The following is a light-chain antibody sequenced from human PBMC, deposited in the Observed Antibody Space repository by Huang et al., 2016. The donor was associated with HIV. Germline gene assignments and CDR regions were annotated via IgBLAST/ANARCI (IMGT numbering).Light chain of an antibody. Sequence: ERVMTQSPVTLSVSPGERATLSCRASQNINNNLAWYQQKPGPAPRLLIYGASTRATGFPARFSGSGSGTEFTLTITSLQSEDFAVYYCQQYNDWPPYTFGQGTKLEI. J-gene: IGKJ2*01. CDR1: QNINNN. CDR2: GAS. CDR3: QQYNDWPPYT. V-gene: IGKV3-15*01.